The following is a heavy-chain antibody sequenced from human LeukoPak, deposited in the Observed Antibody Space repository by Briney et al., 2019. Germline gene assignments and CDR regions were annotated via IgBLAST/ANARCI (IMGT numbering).Heavy chain of an antibody. D-gene: IGHD3-22*01. Sequence: GGSLRLSCAASGFTFSSYSMNWVRQAPGKGLEWVSSISSSSSYIYYADSVKGRFTISRDNAKNSLYLQMNSLRAEDTAVYYRARGSITMIVGAFDIWGQGTMVTVSS. CDR2: ISSSSSYI. J-gene: IGHJ3*02. CDR1: GFTFSSYS. CDR3: ARGSITMIVGAFDI. V-gene: IGHV3-21*01.